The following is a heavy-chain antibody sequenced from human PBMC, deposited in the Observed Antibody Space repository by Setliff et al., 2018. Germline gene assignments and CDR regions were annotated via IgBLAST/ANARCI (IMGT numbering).Heavy chain of an antibody. D-gene: IGHD2-15*01. CDR3: ARRLPYYGMDV. J-gene: IGHJ6*02. CDR1: GFSFSRYE. CDR2: TLIDGITV. V-gene: IGHV3-48*03. Sequence: GGSLRLSCAASGFSFSRYEMIWVRQAPGKGLEWVSKTLIDGITVYSDSVKGRSIIYRDNARNSLHLQMNSLRAEDTAIYFCARRLPYYGMDVWGQGTTVTVS.